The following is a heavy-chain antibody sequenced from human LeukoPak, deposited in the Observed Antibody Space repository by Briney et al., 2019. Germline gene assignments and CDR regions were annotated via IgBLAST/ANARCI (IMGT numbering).Heavy chain of an antibody. CDR1: GGPISYYY. J-gene: IGHJ6*02. Sequence: SETLSLTCTVSGGPISYYYWSWIRQSPGKGLEWIGYIYYSGTTNYNPSLKSRVTISVDTSKNQFSLQLRSVTAAETAVYYCAREDPQTTVPEGMDVWGQGTTVTVSS. V-gene: IGHV4-59*01. D-gene: IGHD4-17*01. CDR2: IYYSGTT. CDR3: AREDPQTTVPEGMDV.